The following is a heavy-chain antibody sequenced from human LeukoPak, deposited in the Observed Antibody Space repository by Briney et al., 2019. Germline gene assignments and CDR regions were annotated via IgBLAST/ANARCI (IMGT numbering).Heavy chain of an antibody. Sequence: GGSLRLPCAASGFIFRNYAMSWVRQAPGKGLEWVSGIDPSGTYTYYADSVKGRFTISRDNSKNTLYLQLNSLRAEDTAAYYCAKGPERSDRGYSDYWGQGTLVTVSS. CDR1: GFIFRNYA. J-gene: IGHJ4*02. D-gene: IGHD1-14*01. CDR2: IDPSGTYT. V-gene: IGHV3-23*01. CDR3: AKGPERSDRGYSDY.